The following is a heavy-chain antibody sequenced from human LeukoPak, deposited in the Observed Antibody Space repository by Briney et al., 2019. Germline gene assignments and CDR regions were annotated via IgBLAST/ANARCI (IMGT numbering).Heavy chain of an antibody. CDR1: GYTFTSYY. Sequence: ASVTVSCKASGYTFTSYYMHWVRQAPGQGLEWMGIINPSGGSTSYAQKFQGRVTMTRDTSTSTVYMELSSLRSEDTAVYYCARDPGEGATLGYLAGPIDYWGQGTLVTVSS. CDR2: INPSGGST. J-gene: IGHJ4*02. CDR3: ARDPGEGATLGYLAGPIDY. D-gene: IGHD1-26*01. V-gene: IGHV1-46*01.